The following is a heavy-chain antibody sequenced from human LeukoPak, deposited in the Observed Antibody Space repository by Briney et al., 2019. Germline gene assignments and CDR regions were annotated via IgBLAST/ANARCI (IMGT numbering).Heavy chain of an antibody. V-gene: IGHV4-30-2*01. CDR3: ATGATYYYYAMDV. CDR1: GGSISSGGYS. Sequence: TLSLTCAVSGGSISSGGYSWSWIRQPPGEGLEWIGYIYHTGSTYYSPSLKSRVTISIDRSRNHFSLSLNSVTAADTAVYYCATGATYYYYAMDVWGQGTTVTVSS. J-gene: IGHJ6*02. CDR2: IYHTGST.